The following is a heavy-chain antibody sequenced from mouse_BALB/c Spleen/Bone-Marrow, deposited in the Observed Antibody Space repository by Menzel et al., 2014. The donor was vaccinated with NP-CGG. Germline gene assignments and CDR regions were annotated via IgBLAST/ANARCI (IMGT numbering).Heavy chain of an antibody. CDR3: AAYGNYFY. CDR1: GYSITSGYY. V-gene: IGHV3-6*02. CDR2: ISYDGSN. D-gene: IGHD2-1*01. J-gene: IGHJ4*01. Sequence: EVQLVESGPGLVKPSQSLSLTCSVTGYSITSGYYWNWIRQFPGNKLEWMGYISYDGSNNYNPSLKNRISITRDTSKNQFFLKLNSVTTEDTATYYCAAYGNYFYWGQGTSVTVSS.